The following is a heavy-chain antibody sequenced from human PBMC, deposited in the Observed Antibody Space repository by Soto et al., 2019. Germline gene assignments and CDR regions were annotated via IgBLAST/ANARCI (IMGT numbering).Heavy chain of an antibody. V-gene: IGHV3-23*01. Sequence: GGFLRVCWAAAECTFNNYGRRRVLQATGKGLQWVSGITKSGGNTYYADSVKGRFTISRDNAKNTLLLQMNSLRPEDTAIYYCAKDPRPGYDSAYHYFAYWGLGALVTVSS. D-gene: IGHD2-2*03. J-gene: IGHJ4*02. CDR1: ECTFNNYG. CDR3: AKDPRPGYDSAYHYFAY. CDR2: ITKSGGNT.